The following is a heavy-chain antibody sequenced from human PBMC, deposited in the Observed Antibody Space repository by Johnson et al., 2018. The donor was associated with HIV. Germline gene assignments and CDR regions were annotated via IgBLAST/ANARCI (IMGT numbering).Heavy chain of an antibody. J-gene: IGHJ3*01. D-gene: IGHD6-19*01. CDR2: IRYDGTNK. CDR3: AKPQLLADDIFNF. Sequence: QMLLVESGGGVVQPGGSLRLSCAASGFTFSSYGMHWVRQAPGKGLEWVAFIRYDGTNKYYVDSVKGRFTISRDNAKNTLSLQMNSLRAEDTGVYYCAKPQLLADDIFNFWGQGTMVIVSS. CDR1: GFTFSSYG. V-gene: IGHV3-30*02.